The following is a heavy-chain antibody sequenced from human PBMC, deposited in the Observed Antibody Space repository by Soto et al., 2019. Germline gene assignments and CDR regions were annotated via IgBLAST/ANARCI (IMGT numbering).Heavy chain of an antibody. Sequence: EVQLVESGGGLVKPGGSLRLSCAASGFTFSNAWMSWVRQAPGKGLEWVGRIKTKTDVVTTDYAAPVKGRFTISRDDSKNTLYLQMNSLKTEDTAVYYCTTGVTSRGMDVWGQGTTVTVSS. CDR2: IKTKTDVVTT. CDR1: GFTFSNAW. V-gene: IGHV3-15*01. CDR3: TTGVTSRGMDV. J-gene: IGHJ6*02. D-gene: IGHD2-21*02.